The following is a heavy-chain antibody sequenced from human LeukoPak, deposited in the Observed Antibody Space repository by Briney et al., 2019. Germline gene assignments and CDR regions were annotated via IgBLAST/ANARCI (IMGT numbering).Heavy chain of an antibody. CDR2: IYYSGNT. J-gene: IGHJ4*02. V-gene: IGHV4-39*07. CDR3: ASLDSSGYYYDYFDY. D-gene: IGHD3-22*01. Sequence: SETLSLTRTVSGGSISSSSYYWGWIRQPPGKGLEWIGSIYYSGNTYYNPSVKSRVTISVDTSKNQFSLKLSSVTAADTAVYYCASLDSSGYYYDYFDYWGQGTLVTVSS. CDR1: GGSISSSSYY.